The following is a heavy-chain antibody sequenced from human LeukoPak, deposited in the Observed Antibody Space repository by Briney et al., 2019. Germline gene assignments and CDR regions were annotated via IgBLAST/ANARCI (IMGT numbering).Heavy chain of an antibody. D-gene: IGHD1-1*01. CDR2: INPNSGT. CDR3: ARNRWMDY. J-gene: IGHJ4*02. CDR1: GYTFTDYY. V-gene: IGHV1-2*02. Sequence: ASVKVSCKASGYTFTDYYMHWVRQAPGQGLERMGWINPNSGTNYAQKFQGRVTMTRDTSISTAYMELTRLTSDDTAVHYCARNRWMDYWGQGTLVTVSS.